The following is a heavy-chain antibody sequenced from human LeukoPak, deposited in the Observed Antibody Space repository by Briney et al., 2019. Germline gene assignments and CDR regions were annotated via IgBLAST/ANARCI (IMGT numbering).Heavy chain of an antibody. V-gene: IGHV1-69*05. CDR2: IIPIFGTA. Sequence: GASVKVSCKASGGTFSSYAISWVRQAPGQGLEWMGGIIPIFGTANYAQKFQGGVTITTDGSTSTAYMELSSLRSEDTAVYYCASKYYDFWSGYYIHYYMDVWGKGTTVTVSS. CDR3: ASKYYDFWSGYYIHYYMDV. D-gene: IGHD3-3*01. CDR1: GGTFSSYA. J-gene: IGHJ6*03.